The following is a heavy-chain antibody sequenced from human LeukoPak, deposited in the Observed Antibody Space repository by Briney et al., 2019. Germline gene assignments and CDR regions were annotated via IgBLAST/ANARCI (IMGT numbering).Heavy chain of an antibody. CDR3: ARDSTYYYDSSGYRPFDY. V-gene: IGHV4-31*03. Sequence: SETLSLTCTVSGGSISSGGYYWSWIRQHPGKGLEWIGYIYYSGSTYYNPSLKSRVTISVDTSKNQFSLKLSSVTAADTAVYYCARDSTYYYDSSGYRPFDYWAREPWSPSPQ. CDR1: GGSISSGGYY. J-gene: IGHJ4*02. D-gene: IGHD3-22*01. CDR2: IYYSGST.